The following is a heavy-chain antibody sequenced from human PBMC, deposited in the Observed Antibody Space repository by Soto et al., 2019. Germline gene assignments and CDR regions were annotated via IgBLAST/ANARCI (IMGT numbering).Heavy chain of an antibody. CDR3: ARGDSGYDGNYFDY. V-gene: IGHV1-18*01. CDR2: ISAYNGNT. J-gene: IGHJ4*02. D-gene: IGHD5-12*01. CDR1: GYSITRYG. Sequence: ASVKVSCKTSGYSITRYGISWVRQAPGQGLEWMGWISAYNGNTNYAQKLQGRVTMTTDTSTSTAYMELRSLRSDDTAVYYCARGDSGYDGNYFDYWGQGTLVTVSS.